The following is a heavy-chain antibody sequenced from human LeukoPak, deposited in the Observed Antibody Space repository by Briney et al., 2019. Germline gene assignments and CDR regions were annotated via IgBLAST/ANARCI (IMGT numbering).Heavy chain of an antibody. CDR1: GDSVSSNSAA. CDR3: ARDTIGLWLEASGAFDI. CDR2: TYYRSKWYN. V-gene: IGHV6-1*01. J-gene: IGHJ3*02. Sequence: SQTLSLTCAISGDSVSSNSAAWNWIRQSPSRGLEWLGRTYYRSKWYNDYAVPVKSRITINPDTSKNQFYLQLNSVTPEDTAVYYCARDTIGLWLEASGAFDIWGQGTMVTVSS. D-gene: IGHD6-19*01.